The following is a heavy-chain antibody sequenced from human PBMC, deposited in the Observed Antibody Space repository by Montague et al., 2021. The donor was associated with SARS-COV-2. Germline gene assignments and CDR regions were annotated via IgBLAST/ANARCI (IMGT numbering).Heavy chain of an antibody. Sequence: SETLSLTCTVSHYSITYAYYCGWVRQPPGKRLECIGNFWHGGTTYYTPSLKRLAIISVNTYKNQSPLMLTSVTAADTAVYYGARTSQYCATTSCYLPNAMDVWGQGTTVTVSS. J-gene: IGHJ6*02. CDR3: ARTSQYCATTSCYLPNAMDV. V-gene: IGHV4-38-2*02. CDR2: FWHGGTT. CDR1: HYSITYAYY. D-gene: IGHD2-2*01.